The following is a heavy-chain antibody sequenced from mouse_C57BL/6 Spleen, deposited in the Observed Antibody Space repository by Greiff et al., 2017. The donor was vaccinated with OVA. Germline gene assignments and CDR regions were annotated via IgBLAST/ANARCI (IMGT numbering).Heavy chain of an antibody. CDR3: ARQMIYYDYDAGAWFAY. V-gene: IGHV5-6*01. CDR1: GFTFSSYG. D-gene: IGHD2-4*01. CDR2: ISSGGSYT. Sequence: EVQLVESGGDLVKPGGSLKLSCAASGFTFSSYGMSWVRQTPDKRLEWVATISSGGSYTYYPDSVKGRFTISRDNAKNTLYLQMSSLKSEDTAMYYCARQMIYYDYDAGAWFAYWGQGTLVTVSA. J-gene: IGHJ3*01.